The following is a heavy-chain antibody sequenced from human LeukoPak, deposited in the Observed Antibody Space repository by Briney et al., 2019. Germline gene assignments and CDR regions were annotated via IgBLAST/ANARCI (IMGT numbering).Heavy chain of an antibody. J-gene: IGHJ4*02. CDR3: ARVGAKGVLRHFDWLSTGYYFDY. CDR1: GGSISSGDYY. D-gene: IGHD3-9*01. Sequence: SQTLSLTCTVSGGSISSGDYYWSWIRQPPGKGLEWIGYIYYSGSTYYNPSLKSRVTISVDTSKNQFSLKLSSVTAADTAVYYCARVGAKGVLRHFDWLSTGYYFDYWGQGTLVTVSS. V-gene: IGHV4-30-4*08. CDR2: IYYSGST.